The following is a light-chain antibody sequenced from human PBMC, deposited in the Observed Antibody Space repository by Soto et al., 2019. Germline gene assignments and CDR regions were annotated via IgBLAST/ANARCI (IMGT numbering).Light chain of an antibody. V-gene: IGLV2-8*01. Sequence: QSVLTQPPSASGSPGQSVTISCTGTSSDVGAYNYASWYQQLPGKAPKLIIYEVSKRLSGVPDRFSGSKSGNTASLTVSGLQAEDEADYYCTSYAGTYSFFYVFGTGTKVTVL. CDR1: SSDVGAYNY. CDR3: TSYAGTYSFFYV. CDR2: EVS. J-gene: IGLJ1*01.